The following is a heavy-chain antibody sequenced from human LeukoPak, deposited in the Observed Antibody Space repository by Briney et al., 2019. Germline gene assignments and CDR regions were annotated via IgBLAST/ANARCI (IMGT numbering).Heavy chain of an antibody. CDR2: IIPIFGTA. D-gene: IGHD6-13*01. V-gene: IGHV1-69*13. CDR1: GGTFSSYA. Sequence: SVKVSCKASGGTFSSYAISWVRQAPGQGLEWMGGIIPIFGTANYAQKFQGRGTITADESTSTAYMELSSLRSDDTAVYYCARKTIAGGYNWFDPWGQGTLVTVSS. J-gene: IGHJ5*02. CDR3: ARKTIAGGYNWFDP.